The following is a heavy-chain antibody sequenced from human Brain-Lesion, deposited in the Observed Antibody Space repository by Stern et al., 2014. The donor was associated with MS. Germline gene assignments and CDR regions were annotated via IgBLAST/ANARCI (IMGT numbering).Heavy chain of an antibody. CDR1: GGSVSSTSYA. V-gene: IGHV4-39*01. D-gene: IGHD2-15*01. J-gene: IGHJ5*02. CDR2: IYYSGNT. Sequence: QVQLVQSGPGLVKPSETLSLTCTVAGGSVSSTSYAWAWIRQPPGKGLEWIGTIYYSGNTYYSPSLQSRLTISLDLSKNQFPLQLSSVTAADTAVYYCAGEEDIRYCSGGSCTGNWFDPWGQGTLVTVSS. CDR3: AGEEDIRYCSGGSCTGNWFDP.